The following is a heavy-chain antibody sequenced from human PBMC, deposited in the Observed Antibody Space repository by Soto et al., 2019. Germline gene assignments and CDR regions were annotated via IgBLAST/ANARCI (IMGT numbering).Heavy chain of an antibody. CDR3: ARDRRRSGSGTKDDY. CDR1: GYTFTSYG. V-gene: IGHV1-18*01. J-gene: IGHJ4*02. Sequence: QVQLVQSGAEVKKPGASVKVSCKASGYTFTSYGISWVRQAPGQGLEWMGWISAYNGNTNYAQKLQGRFTMTTDTSTSTAYMELRSLRPDDTAVYYCARDRRRSGSGTKDDYLGQGTLVTVSS. D-gene: IGHD3-10*01. CDR2: ISAYNGNT.